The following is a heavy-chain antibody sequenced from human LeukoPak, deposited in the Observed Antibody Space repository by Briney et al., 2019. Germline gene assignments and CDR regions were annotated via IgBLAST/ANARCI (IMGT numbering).Heavy chain of an antibody. CDR2: INHSGST. CDR1: GGSFSGHY. D-gene: IGHD6-13*01. V-gene: IGHV4-34*01. CDR3: AKEVGSSWSNAFDI. Sequence: SETLSLTCAVYGGSFSGHYWSWIRQPPGKGLEWIGEINHSGSTNYNPSLKSRVTISVDTSKNQFSLKLSSVTAADTAVYYCAKEVGSSWSNAFDIWGQGTMVTVSS. J-gene: IGHJ3*02.